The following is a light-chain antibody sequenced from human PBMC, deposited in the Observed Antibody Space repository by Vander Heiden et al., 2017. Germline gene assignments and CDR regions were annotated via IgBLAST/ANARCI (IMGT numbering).Light chain of an antibody. V-gene: IGKV1-6*01. J-gene: IGKJ1*01. Sequence: ASQMTHSPSSLSASVGDRVIITCRASQGIRNDLGWYQQRPGKAPKLLIYAASSLQTGVPLRFSGSGSGTDFTLTISSLQPEDFATYYCLQDYSYPRTFGQGTKVEIK. CDR2: AAS. CDR1: QGIRND. CDR3: LQDYSYPRT.